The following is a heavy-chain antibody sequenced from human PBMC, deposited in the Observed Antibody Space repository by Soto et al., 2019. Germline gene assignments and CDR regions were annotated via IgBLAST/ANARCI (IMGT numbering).Heavy chain of an antibody. CDR1: GDSASSSSAA. CDR3: ASGWYLDS. Sequence: SQPLSLTCVIFGDSASSSSAAWNWIRQSPSRGLEWLGRTYYRSKWYFDYAVFVQSRITINPDTSKNQFSLQLNSVTPEDTAVYYCASGWYLDSWGQGTLVTVSS. CDR2: TYYRSKWYF. D-gene: IGHD6-19*01. V-gene: IGHV6-1*01. J-gene: IGHJ4*02.